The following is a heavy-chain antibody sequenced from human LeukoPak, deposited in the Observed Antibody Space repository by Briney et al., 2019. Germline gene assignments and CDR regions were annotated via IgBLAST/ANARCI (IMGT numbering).Heavy chain of an antibody. V-gene: IGHV4-59*01. CDR1: GGSISSYY. CDR3: ARGLAFDY. J-gene: IGHJ4*02. CDR2: IYYSGST. Sequence: KASETLSLTCTVSGGSISSYYWSWIRQPPGKGLEWIGYIYYSGSTNCNPSLKSRVTISVDTSKNQFSLKLSSVTAADTAVYYCARGLAFDYWGQGTLVTVSS.